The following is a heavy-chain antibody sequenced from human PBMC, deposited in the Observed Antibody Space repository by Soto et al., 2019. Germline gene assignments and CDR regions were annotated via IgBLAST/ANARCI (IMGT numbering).Heavy chain of an antibody. CDR3: AREANSGYDSYYFDY. CDR2: ISSSGSTI. V-gene: IGHV3-11*01. D-gene: IGHD5-12*01. J-gene: IGHJ4*02. CDR1: GFTFSDYY. Sequence: GGSLRLSCAASGFTFSDYYMSWIRQAPGKGLEWVSYISSSGSTIYYADSVKGRFTISRDNAKNSLYLQMNSLRAEDTAVYYCAREANSGYDSYYFDYWGQGTLVTVSS.